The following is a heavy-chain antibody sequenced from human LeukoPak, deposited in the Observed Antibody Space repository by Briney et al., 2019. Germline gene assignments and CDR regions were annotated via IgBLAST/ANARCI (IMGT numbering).Heavy chain of an antibody. Sequence: GGSLRLSCVVSGFTFSNAWMSWVRQAPGKGLVWVSRINSDGSNTNYADSVKGRFTVSRDNTKNTLFLQMNSARAEDTAVYYCASTDDYADENYWGQGTLVTVSS. J-gene: IGHJ4*02. CDR2: INSDGSNT. D-gene: IGHD4-17*01. CDR1: GFTFSNAW. V-gene: IGHV3-74*01. CDR3: ASTDDYADENY.